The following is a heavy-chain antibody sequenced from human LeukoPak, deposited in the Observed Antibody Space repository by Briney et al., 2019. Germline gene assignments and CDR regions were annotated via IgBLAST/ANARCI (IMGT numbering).Heavy chain of an antibody. CDR1: GGTFSSYA. V-gene: IGHV1-46*01. D-gene: IGHD5-24*01. CDR2: INPSGGST. Sequence: ASVKVSCKASGGTFSSYAISWVRQAPGQGLEWMGIINPSGGSTSYAQKFQGRVTMTRDTSTSTVYMELSSLRSEDTAVYYCARVDGYNLYNWFDPWGQGTLVTVSS. CDR3: ARVDGYNLYNWFDP. J-gene: IGHJ5*02.